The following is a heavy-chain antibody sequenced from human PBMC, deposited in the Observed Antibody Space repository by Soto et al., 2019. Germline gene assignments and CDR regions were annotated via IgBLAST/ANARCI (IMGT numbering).Heavy chain of an antibody. CDR3: AKNVAVAGLRLDY. J-gene: IGHJ4*02. CDR1: EFTFSTFW. Sequence: PGGSLRLSCEASEFTFSTFWMTWVRQAPGKGLEWVASINQDGSEKRYVESVMGRFTISRDNAKNSLYLQMSSLTAEDTAVYYCAKNVAVAGLRLDYWGQGTLVTVSS. V-gene: IGHV3-7*01. D-gene: IGHD6-19*01. CDR2: INQDGSEK.